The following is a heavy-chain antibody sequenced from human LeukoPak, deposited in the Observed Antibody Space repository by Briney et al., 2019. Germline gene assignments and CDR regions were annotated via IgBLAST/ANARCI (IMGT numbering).Heavy chain of an antibody. Sequence: KPSETLSLTCRVSGASVSNYYWSWIRQSPGKGLEWIGFFHYSGSTNYNPSLNSRVTTSIDTSMYQLSLTLVSVTAADTAVYICARHHDGGPKLRLDFWGLGVLVTVSS. CDR3: ARHHDGGPKLRLDF. D-gene: IGHD2-15*01. J-gene: IGHJ4*02. CDR1: GASVSNYY. V-gene: IGHV4-59*08. CDR2: FHYSGST.